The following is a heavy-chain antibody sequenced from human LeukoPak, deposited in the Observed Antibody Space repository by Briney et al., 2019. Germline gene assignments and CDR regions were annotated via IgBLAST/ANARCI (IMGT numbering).Heavy chain of an antibody. D-gene: IGHD1-26*01. Sequence: GGSLRLSCAASGFTFSNAWMNWVRQAPGKGLEWVSYISSLSGTLDYADSVKGRFTISRDNAKNSLYLQMNSLRAEDTAVYYCARDQGGSYSYWGQGTLVTVSS. J-gene: IGHJ4*02. CDR3: ARDQGGSYSY. CDR1: GFTFSNAW. V-gene: IGHV3-48*04. CDR2: ISSLSGTL.